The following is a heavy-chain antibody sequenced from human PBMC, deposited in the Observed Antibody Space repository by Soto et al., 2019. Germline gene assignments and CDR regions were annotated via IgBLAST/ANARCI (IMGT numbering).Heavy chain of an antibody. CDR3: ARVDVVIAADGFEI. J-gene: IGHJ3*02. D-gene: IGHD2-15*01. V-gene: IGHV3-33*01. CDR1: EFTFSNFR. CDR2: IYYDGRNE. Sequence: QVQLLASGGGVVQPGRSLRLSCAPSEFTFSNFRMHWFRQAPGKGLEWVAVIYYDGRNEYYADSVKVRFTISRDNSENTLDQQMNSLRPEDTALYYCARVDVVIAADGFEIWGQGTRVTVSS.